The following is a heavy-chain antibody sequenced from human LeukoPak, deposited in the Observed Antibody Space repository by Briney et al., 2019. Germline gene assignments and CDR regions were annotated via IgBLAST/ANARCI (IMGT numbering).Heavy chain of an antibody. CDR2: IIPIFGTA. CDR1: GGTFSSYA. Sequence: GASVKVSCKASGGTFSSYAISWVRQAPGQGLEWMGGIIPIFGTANYAQKFQGRVTITADESTSTAYMELSSLRSEDTAVYYCARSLLVPYYYGSGSLYYYYYMDVWGKGTTVTISS. D-gene: IGHD3-10*01. J-gene: IGHJ6*03. V-gene: IGHV1-69*13. CDR3: ARSLLVPYYYGSGSLYYYYYMDV.